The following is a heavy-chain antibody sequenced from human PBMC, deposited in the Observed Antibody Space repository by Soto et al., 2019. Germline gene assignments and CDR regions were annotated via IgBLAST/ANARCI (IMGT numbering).Heavy chain of an antibody. CDR2: IYYSGST. CDR1: GGSVSSGSYY. CDR3: ARVPLIAVAGTSYFDY. J-gene: IGHJ4*02. D-gene: IGHD6-19*01. Sequence: QVQLQESGPGLVKPSETLSLTCTVSGGSVSSGSYYWSWIRQPPGKGLEWIGYIYYSGSTNYNPSLKSRVTISVDTSKNQFALKLSSVTAADTAVYYWARVPLIAVAGTSYFDYWGQGTLVTVSS. V-gene: IGHV4-61*01.